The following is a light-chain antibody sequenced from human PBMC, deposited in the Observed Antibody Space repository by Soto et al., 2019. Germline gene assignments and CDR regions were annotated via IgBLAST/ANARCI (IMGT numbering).Light chain of an antibody. CDR2: ENN. CDR1: SSNIGSDF. V-gene: IGLV1-51*02. Sequence: QSVLTQPPSVSAAPGQKVTISCSGSSSNIGSDFVSWYQQITGTAPQLLIYENNKRPSGIPDRFSGSKSATSATRGITGLQTGDEAEYYCAAWDTSLSGGVFGGGTTLTVL. J-gene: IGLJ3*02. CDR3: AAWDTSLSGGV.